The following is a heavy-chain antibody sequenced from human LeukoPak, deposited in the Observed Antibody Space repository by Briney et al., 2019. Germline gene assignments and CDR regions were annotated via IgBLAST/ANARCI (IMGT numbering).Heavy chain of an antibody. D-gene: IGHD3-10*01. CDR2: INHSGST. V-gene: IGHV4-39*07. J-gene: IGHJ4*02. Sequence: SETLSLTCTVSGGSISSSSYYWGWIRQPPGKGLEWIGEINHSGSTNYNPSLKSRVTISVDTSKNQFSLKLSSVTAADTAVYYCARVGDIDYWGQGTLVTVSS. CDR1: GGSISSSSYY. CDR3: ARVGDIDY.